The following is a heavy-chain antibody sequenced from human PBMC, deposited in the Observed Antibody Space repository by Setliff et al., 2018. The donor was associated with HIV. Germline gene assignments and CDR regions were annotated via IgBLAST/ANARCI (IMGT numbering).Heavy chain of an antibody. CDR1: GYTFTSYI. CDR2: IAPSSGGI. J-gene: IGHJ4*02. Sequence: ASVKVSCKASGYTFTSYILHWVRQAAGQGLEWVGRIAPSSGGIHYAQKFQDRVTTTRDTSTSTVYMDLSRLRSEDTAVYYCAREFPGGTKGFDYWGQGTLVTVSS. CDR3: AREFPGGTKGFDY. V-gene: IGHV1-46*01. D-gene: IGHD1-1*01.